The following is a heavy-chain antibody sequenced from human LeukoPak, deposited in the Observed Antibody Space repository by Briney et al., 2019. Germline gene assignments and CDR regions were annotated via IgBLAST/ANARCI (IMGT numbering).Heavy chain of an antibody. CDR1: GYTFTSYA. V-gene: IGHV1-8*02. D-gene: IGHD3-16*02. CDR3: ARGSDYDYVWGSYRSANWFDP. Sequence: ASVKVSCKASGYTFTSYAMNWVRQATGQGLEWMGWMNPNSGNTGYAQKFQGRVTMTRNTSISTAYMELSSLRSEDTAVYYCARGSDYDYVWGSYRSANWFDPWGQGTLVTVSS. CDR2: MNPNSGNT. J-gene: IGHJ5*02.